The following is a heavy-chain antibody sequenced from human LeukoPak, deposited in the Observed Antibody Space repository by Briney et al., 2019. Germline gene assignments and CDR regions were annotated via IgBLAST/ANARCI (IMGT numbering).Heavy chain of an antibody. J-gene: IGHJ4*02. D-gene: IGHD3-3*01. CDR3: ARGSDDFWSGYYGDY. Sequence: ASVKVSCTASGYTFTSYGISWVRQAPGQGLEWMGWISTYNGNTNYAQKLQGRVTMTTDTSTSTAYMELRSLRSDDTAVYYCARGSDDFWSGYYGDYWGQGTQVTVSS. CDR2: ISTYNGNT. V-gene: IGHV1-18*01. CDR1: GYTFTSYG.